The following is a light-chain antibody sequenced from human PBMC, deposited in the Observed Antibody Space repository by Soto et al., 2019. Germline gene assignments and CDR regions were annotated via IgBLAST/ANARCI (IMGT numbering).Light chain of an antibody. J-gene: IGLJ1*01. CDR3: CSYTVSGTYV. Sequence: QSVLTQPASVSGSPGHSITISCTGTSSDGGWYNSVSWYQQHPGKAPKLMIYAVSNRPSGVSNRFSGSKSGNTATLTISGLQAEDEADYYCCSYTVSGTYVFGTGTKVTVL. CDR2: AVS. CDR1: SSDGGWYNS. V-gene: IGLV2-14*01.